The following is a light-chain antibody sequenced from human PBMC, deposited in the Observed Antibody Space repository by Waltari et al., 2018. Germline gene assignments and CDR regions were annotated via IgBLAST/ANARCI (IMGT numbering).Light chain of an antibody. J-gene: IGLJ3*02. CDR1: SSAVGGYNY. V-gene: IGLV2-11*01. CDR3: CSYAGSITFWV. CDR2: DVT. Sequence: QSALTQPRSVSGSPGQSVTLSCTGTSSAVGGYNYVSWYQHHPGKAPKLIIYDVTKRPSGVPDRFSASKSDNTASLTISGLQAEDEADYYCCSYAGSITFWVFGGGTKLTVL.